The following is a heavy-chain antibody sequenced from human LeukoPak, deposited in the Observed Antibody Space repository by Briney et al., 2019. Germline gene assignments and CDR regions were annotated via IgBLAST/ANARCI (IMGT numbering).Heavy chain of an antibody. CDR1: GYTFTNYG. D-gene: IGHD3-3*01. J-gene: IGHJ4*02. Sequence: ASVKVSCKASGYTFTNYGITWVRQAPGQGLEWMGWNSAYNGNTNYPQKLQGRVTMTTDTPTSTAYMELRSLRSDDTAVYYCARDRNPYDFEGDHPNDYWGQGTLVTVSS. CDR3: ARDRNPYDFEGDHPNDY. CDR2: NSAYNGNT. V-gene: IGHV1-18*01.